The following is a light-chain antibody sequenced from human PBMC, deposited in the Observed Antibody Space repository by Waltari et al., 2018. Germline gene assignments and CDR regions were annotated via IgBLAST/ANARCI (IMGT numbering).Light chain of an antibody. CDR3: HQYFAPPYT. Sequence: DIVMTQSPDSLTVSLGERATINCKSSHSLLYYSNNKNYISWYQQKPGQAPKLLISWASTRASGVPDRFSGGGSETDFTLTISSLQAEDVAVYHCHQYFAPPYTFGRGTKLEIK. J-gene: IGKJ2*01. V-gene: IGKV4-1*01. CDR1: HSLLYYSNNKNY. CDR2: WAS.